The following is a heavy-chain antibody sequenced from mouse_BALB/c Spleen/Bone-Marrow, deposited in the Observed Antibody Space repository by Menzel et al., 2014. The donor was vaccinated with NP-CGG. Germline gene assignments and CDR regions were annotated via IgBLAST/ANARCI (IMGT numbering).Heavy chain of an antibody. CDR1: GFTFTDYY. Sequence: EVMLVESGGGLGQPGGSLRLSCATSGFTFTDYYMSWVRQPPGKALEWLGFIRNKANGYTTEYSASVKGRFTISRDNSQSILYLQMNTLRAEDSATYYCARDTVITTHWYFDGWGAGTTVTVSS. J-gene: IGHJ1*01. CDR3: ARDTVITTHWYFDG. V-gene: IGHV7-3*02. CDR2: IRNKANGYTT. D-gene: IGHD2-4*01.